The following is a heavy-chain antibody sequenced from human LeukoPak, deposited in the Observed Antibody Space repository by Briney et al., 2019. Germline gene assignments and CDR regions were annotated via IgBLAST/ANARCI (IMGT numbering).Heavy chain of an antibody. J-gene: IGHJ5*02. V-gene: IGHV1-69*04. D-gene: IGHD3-9*01. CDR2: IIPILGIA. CDR1: GGTFSSYA. Sequence: SVKVSCKASGGTFSSYAISWVRQAPGQGLEWMGRIIPILGIANYAQKFQGRVTITADKSTSTAYMELSSLRSEDTAVYYCARGDYLGGVRYFDWLPPFDPWGQGTLVTVSS. CDR3: ARGDYLGGVRYFDWLPPFDP.